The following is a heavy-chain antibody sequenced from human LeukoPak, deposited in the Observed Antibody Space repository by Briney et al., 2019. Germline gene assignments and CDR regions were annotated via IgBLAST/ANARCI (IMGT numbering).Heavy chain of an antibody. J-gene: IGHJ4*02. V-gene: IGHV3-30*02. Sequence: GGSLRLSCAASGFTFSSYSMNWVRQAPGKGLEWVAFIRYDGSNKYYADSVKGRFTISRDNSKNTLYLQMNSLRAEDTAVYYCARDTLRDSGYWFDYWGQGTLVTVSS. CDR3: ARDTLRDSGYWFDY. CDR2: IRYDGSNK. CDR1: GFTFSSYS. D-gene: IGHD5-12*01.